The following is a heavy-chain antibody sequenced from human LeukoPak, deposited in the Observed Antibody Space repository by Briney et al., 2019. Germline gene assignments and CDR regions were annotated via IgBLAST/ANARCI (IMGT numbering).Heavy chain of an antibody. CDR2: IHTRGST. V-gene: IGHV4-4*07. D-gene: IGHD6-19*01. Sequence: PSETLSLTCTVSGGSISSYYWTWIRQPAGKGLEWIGRIHTRGSTNHNPSLKSRVTISVDTSKNQFSLKLSSVTAADTAVYYCARQYSSGWARYFDYWGQGTLVTVSS. CDR1: GGSISSYY. CDR3: ARQYSSGWARYFDY. J-gene: IGHJ4*02.